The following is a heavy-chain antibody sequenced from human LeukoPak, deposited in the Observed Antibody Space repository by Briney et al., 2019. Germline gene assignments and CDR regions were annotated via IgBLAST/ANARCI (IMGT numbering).Heavy chain of an antibody. CDR2: IYYSGST. CDR1: GGSISSYY. D-gene: IGHD3-22*01. J-gene: IGHJ4*02. V-gene: IGHV4-59*08. Sequence: SETLSLTCTVSGGSISSYYWSWIRQPPGKGLEWIGYIYYSGSTNYNPSLKSRVTISVDTSKNQFSLRLSSVTAADTAVYFCARQMYYYDSSGYYDYWGQGALVTVSS. CDR3: ARQMYYYDSSGYYDY.